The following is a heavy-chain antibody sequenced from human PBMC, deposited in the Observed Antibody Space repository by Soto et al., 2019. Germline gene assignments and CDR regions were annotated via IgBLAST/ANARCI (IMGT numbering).Heavy chain of an antibody. J-gene: IGHJ4*02. D-gene: IGHD5-12*01. CDR1: GFTFSTYA. CDR2: VSSGGGT. V-gene: IGHV3-23*01. Sequence: EVELLESGGGLVQPEGSLRLSCAASGFTFSTYAMGWVRQAPGKGLEWVSVVSSGGGTHYADSVKGRFTVSRDNSKNTLSLQMNSLRADDTAVYYCAKRRGAGGHVAYWGQGALVTVSS. CDR3: AKRRGAGGHVAY.